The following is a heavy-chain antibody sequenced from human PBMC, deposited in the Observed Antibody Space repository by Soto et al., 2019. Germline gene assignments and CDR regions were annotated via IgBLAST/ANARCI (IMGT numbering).Heavy chain of an antibody. CDR1: GGSISSGGYS. V-gene: IGHV4-30-2*01. CDR3: ARTYGSSWYMTFDY. CDR2: IYHSGST. J-gene: IGHJ4*02. Sequence: SETLSLTCAVSGGSISSGGYSWSWIRQPPGKGLEWIGYIYHSGSTYYNPSLKSRVTISVDRSKNQFSLKLSSVTAADTAVFYCARTYGSSWYMTFDYWGQGTLVTVSS. D-gene: IGHD6-13*01.